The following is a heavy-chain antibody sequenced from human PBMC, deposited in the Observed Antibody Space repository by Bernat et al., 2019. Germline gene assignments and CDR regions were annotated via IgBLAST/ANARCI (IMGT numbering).Heavy chain of an antibody. J-gene: IGHJ4*02. CDR1: GFTFSNAW. V-gene: IGHV3-15*01. CDR2: IKRKSDGGTA. Sequence: EVQLVESGGGLVKPGGSLRLSCAASGFTFSNAWMSWVRQAPGKGLEWVGRIKRKSDGGTADYAAPVKGRFTISRDDSKNTLYLQMNSLNTEDTAVYYCTTIGESGYYDRGGYYYLDYWGQGTLVTVSS. CDR3: TTIGESGYYDRGGYYYLDY. D-gene: IGHD3-22*01.